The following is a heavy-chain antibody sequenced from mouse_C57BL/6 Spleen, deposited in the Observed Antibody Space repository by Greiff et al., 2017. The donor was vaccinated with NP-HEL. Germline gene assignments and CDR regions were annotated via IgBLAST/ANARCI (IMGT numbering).Heavy chain of an antibody. Sequence: QVQLKESGPGLVQPSQSLSITCTVSGFSLTSYGVHWVRQSPGKGLEWLGVIWSGGSTDYNAAFISRLSISKDNSKSQVFFKMNSLQADDTAIYYCARNDDGYSYYFDYWGQGTTLTVSS. CDR2: IWSGGST. V-gene: IGHV2-2*01. CDR1: GFSLTSYG. J-gene: IGHJ2*01. D-gene: IGHD2-3*01. CDR3: ARNDDGYSYYFDY.